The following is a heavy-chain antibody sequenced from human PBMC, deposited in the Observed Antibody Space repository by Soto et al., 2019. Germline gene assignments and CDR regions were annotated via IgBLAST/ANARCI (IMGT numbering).Heavy chain of an antibody. J-gene: IGHJ6*02. CDR3: ATRRHNYGSGSYYPLYYYYGMDV. D-gene: IGHD3-10*01. Sequence: SVKVSCKASGDTFRRHGISWVRQAPGQGPEWMGGIIPTFGTANYAQRFQGRVTITADKSTSTAYMELSSLRSDDSAVYYCATRRHNYGSGSYYPLYYYYGMDVWGQGTTVTVSS. CDR2: IIPTFGTA. V-gene: IGHV1-69*06. CDR1: GDTFRRHG.